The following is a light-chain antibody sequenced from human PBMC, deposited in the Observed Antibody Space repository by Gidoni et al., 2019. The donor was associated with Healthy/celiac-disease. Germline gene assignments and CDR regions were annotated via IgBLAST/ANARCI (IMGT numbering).Light chain of an antibody. CDR3: CSYAGSYTFGV. V-gene: IGLV2-11*01. J-gene: IGLJ3*02. CDR2: DVS. CDR1: SSDVGGFNY. Sequence: QSALTQPRSVSGSPGQSATISCTGTSSDVGGFNYVSWYQQHPGKPPNLMIYDVSKRPSGVPDRFSGSKSGNTASLTISGLQAEDEADYYCCSYAGSYTFGVFGGGTKLTVL.